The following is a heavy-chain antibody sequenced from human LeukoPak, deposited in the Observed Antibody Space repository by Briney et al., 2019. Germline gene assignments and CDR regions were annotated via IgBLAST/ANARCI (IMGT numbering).Heavy chain of an antibody. J-gene: IGHJ4*02. CDR1: GGSISSSNW. CDR3: ASVGRSGSYVTAFDY. Sequence: SETLSLTCAVSGGSISSSNWWRWVRQPPGKGLEWIGEIYHSGSTNYNPSLKSRVPISVDKSKNQFSLKLSSVTAADTAVYYCASVGRSGSYVTAFDYWGQGTLVTVSS. D-gene: IGHD1-26*01. V-gene: IGHV4-4*02. CDR2: IYHSGST.